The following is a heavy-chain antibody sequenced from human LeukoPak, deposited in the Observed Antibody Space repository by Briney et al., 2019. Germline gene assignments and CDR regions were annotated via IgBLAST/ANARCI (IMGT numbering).Heavy chain of an antibody. J-gene: IGHJ3*02. V-gene: IGHV3-20*04. CDR2: INWNGGRT. Sequence: GGSLRLSCAASGFTFDDYGMSWVRQAPGKGLEWVSGINWNGGRTGYADSVKGRFTISRDNAKNSLYLQMNSLRAEDTALYYCARNLYDSSGYYYDAFDTWGQGTMVTVSS. D-gene: IGHD3-22*01. CDR3: ARNLYDSSGYYYDAFDT. CDR1: GFTFDDYG.